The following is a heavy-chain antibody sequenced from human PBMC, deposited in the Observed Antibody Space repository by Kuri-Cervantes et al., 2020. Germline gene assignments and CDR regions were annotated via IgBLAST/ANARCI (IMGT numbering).Heavy chain of an antibody. CDR3: ARSPVEMATITQFDY. V-gene: IGHV3-30-3*01. CDR1: GFTFSSYA. J-gene: IGHJ4*02. Sequence: GESLKISCAASGFTFSSYAMHWVRQAPGKGLEWVAVISYDGSNKYYADSVKGRFTISRDNSKNTLYLQMNSLRAEDTAVYYCARSPVEMATITQFDYWGQGTLVTVSS. D-gene: IGHD5-24*01. CDR2: ISYDGSNK.